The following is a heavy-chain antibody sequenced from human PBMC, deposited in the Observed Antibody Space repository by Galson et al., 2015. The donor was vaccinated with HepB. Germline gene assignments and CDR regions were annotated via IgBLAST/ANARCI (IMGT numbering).Heavy chain of an antibody. CDR1: GFSLSTSGVG. V-gene: IGHV2-5*02. CDR2: IYWDDDK. J-gene: IGHJ6*03. Sequence: PALVKPTQTLTLTCTFSGFSLSTSGVGVGWIRQPPGKALEWLALIYWDDDKRYSPSLKSKLTITKDTSKNQVVLTMTNMDPVDTATYYCAHTPGDDYGDPNYYYYYYMDVWGKGTTVTVSS. D-gene: IGHD4-17*01. CDR3: AHTPGDDYGDPNYYYYYYMDV.